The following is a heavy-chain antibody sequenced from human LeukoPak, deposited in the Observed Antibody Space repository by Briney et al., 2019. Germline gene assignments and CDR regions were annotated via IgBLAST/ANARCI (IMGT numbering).Heavy chain of an antibody. CDR2: IYSSGST. CDR3: ARLVGYFDY. Sequence: SETLSLTCTVSGGSISSYHWSWIRQPPGKGLESIGYIYSSGSTHYNPSLKSRVTISVDTSKNQFSLKLSSVTAADTAVYYCARLVGYFDYWGQGTLVTVSS. D-gene: IGHD3-9*01. J-gene: IGHJ4*02. CDR1: GGSISSYH. V-gene: IGHV4-59*12.